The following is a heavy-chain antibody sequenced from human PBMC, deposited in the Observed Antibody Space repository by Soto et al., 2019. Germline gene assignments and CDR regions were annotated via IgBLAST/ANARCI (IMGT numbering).Heavy chain of an antibody. Sequence: SQTLSLTCALSGDSVSSNSAAWNWIRQSPSRGLEWLGRTYYRSKWYNDYAVTVKSRITINPDTSKNQFTLQLNSVTPEDTAVYYCASGAEYCTNGVCYSHYYGMDVWGQGTTVTVSS. D-gene: IGHD2-8*01. J-gene: IGHJ6*02. CDR3: ASGAEYCTNGVCYSHYYGMDV. CDR2: TYYRSKWYN. V-gene: IGHV6-1*01. CDR1: GDSVSSNSAA.